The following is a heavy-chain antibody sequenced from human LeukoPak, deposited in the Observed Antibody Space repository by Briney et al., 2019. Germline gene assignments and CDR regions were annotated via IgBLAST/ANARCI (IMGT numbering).Heavy chain of an antibody. CDR3: ASMYSGSYLRSYYGMDV. D-gene: IGHD1-26*01. V-gene: IGHV4-34*01. Sequence: PSETLSLTYTVSGGSFTTHYWSWIRQPPGKGLEWIGEINHSGSTNYNPSLKSRVTISVDTSKNQFSLKLSSVTAADTAVYYCASMYSGSYLRSYYGMDVWGQGTTVTVSS. CDR2: INHSGST. J-gene: IGHJ6*02. CDR1: GGSFTTHY.